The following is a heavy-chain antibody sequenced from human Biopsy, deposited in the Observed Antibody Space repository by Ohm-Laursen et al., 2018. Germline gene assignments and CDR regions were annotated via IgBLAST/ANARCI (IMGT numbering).Heavy chain of an antibody. CDR2: MSPNTGNT. J-gene: IGHJ4*02. CDR1: GYTFTSHD. CDR3: ARWEATLGRSLDS. V-gene: IGHV1-8*01. D-gene: IGHD1-26*01. Sequence: SVTASCRASGYTFTSHDLNWVRQATGQGLEWMGWMSPNTGNTVYAQRFQDRVTMTSDTSTGTAYMELTSLTSDDTAVYFCARWEATLGRSLDSWGQGTLVAVSS.